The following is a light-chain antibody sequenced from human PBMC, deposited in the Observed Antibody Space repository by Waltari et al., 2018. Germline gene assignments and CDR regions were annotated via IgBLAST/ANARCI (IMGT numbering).Light chain of an antibody. J-gene: IGKJ1*01. V-gene: IGKV1-5*03. CDR3: QQYNMYPRT. CDR2: KAY. Sequence: DIQMTQSPSTLSASVGDRVPITGRASQSISSWLAWYQQKPGKAPKLLIYKAYSLESGVPSRFSGSGSGTEFTLTISSLQPDDFATDYCQQYNMYPRTFGQGTKVEIK. CDR1: QSISSW.